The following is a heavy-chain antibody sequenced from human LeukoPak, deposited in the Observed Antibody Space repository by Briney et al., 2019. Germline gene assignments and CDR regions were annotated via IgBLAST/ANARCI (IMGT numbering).Heavy chain of an antibody. CDR1: GGTFSSYT. Sequence: SVKVSCKASGGTFSSYTISWVRQAPGQGLEWMGRIIPILGIANYAQKFQGRVTITADESTSTAYMELSSLRSEDTAVYYCARAGRAARSYYYYYMDVWGKGTTVTVSS. D-gene: IGHD6-6*01. J-gene: IGHJ6*03. V-gene: IGHV1-69*02. CDR3: ARAGRAARSYYYYYMDV. CDR2: IIPILGIA.